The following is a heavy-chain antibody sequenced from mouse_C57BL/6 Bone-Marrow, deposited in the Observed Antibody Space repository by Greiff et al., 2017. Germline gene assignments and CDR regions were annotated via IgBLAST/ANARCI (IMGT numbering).Heavy chain of an antibody. V-gene: IGHV1-59*01. Sequence: QVQLQQPGAELVRPGTSVKLSCKASGYTFTSYWMHWVKQRPGQGLEWIGVIDPSDSYTNYNQKFKGKATLTVDTSSSTAYMQLSRLTSEDSAVYYCAYDFLFDYWGQGTTLTVSS. CDR1: GYTFTSYW. CDR2: IDPSDSYT. D-gene: IGHD2-12*01. CDR3: AYDFLFDY. J-gene: IGHJ2*01.